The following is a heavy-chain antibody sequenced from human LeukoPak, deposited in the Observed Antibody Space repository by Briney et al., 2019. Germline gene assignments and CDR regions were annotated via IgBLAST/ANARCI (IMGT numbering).Heavy chain of an antibody. CDR3: ARDSYYYDSSGFLKGGYYYYYMDV. Sequence: SETLSLTCTVSGGSISSDYWSWIRQPPGKGLEWIGYIYYSGSTNYNPSLKSRVTISVDTSKNQFSLKLSSVTAADTAVYYCARDSYYYDSSGFLKGGYYYYYMDVWGKGTTVTVSS. D-gene: IGHD3-22*01. J-gene: IGHJ6*03. V-gene: IGHV4-59*12. CDR1: GGSISSDY. CDR2: IYYSGST.